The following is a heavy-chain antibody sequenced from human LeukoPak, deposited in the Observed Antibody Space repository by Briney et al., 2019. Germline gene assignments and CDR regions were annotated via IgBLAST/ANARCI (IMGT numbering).Heavy chain of an antibody. CDR3: ATVAGISPFDY. J-gene: IGHJ4*02. CDR2: IRGSVGTT. D-gene: IGHD6-19*01. CDR1: GFTFSSYA. V-gene: IGHV3-23*01. Sequence: GGSLRLSCAASGFTFSSYAMKWVRQAPGKGLEWVSSIRGSVGTTHYADSVKGRFTISRDISKSTLYLQMNSLRVEDTAVYYCATVAGISPFDYWGQGTLVTVSS.